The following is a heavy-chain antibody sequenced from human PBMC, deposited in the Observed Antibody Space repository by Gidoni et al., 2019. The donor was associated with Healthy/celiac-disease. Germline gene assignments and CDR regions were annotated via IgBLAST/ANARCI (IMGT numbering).Heavy chain of an antibody. CDR3: ARLAGDDYYYYYGMDV. V-gene: IGHV5-10-1*03. Sequence: EVQLVQSGAEVKKPGESLRISCKGSGYSFTSYWISWVRQMPGKGLEWMGRIDPSDSYTNYSPSFQGHVTISADKSISTAYLQWSSLKASDTAMYYCARLAGDDYYYYYGMDVWGQGTTVTVSS. J-gene: IGHJ6*02. CDR2: IDPSDSYT. CDR1: GYSFTSYW. D-gene: IGHD1-26*01.